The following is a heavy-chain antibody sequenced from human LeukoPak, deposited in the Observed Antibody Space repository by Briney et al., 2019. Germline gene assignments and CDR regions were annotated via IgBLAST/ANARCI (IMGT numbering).Heavy chain of an antibody. V-gene: IGHV1-69*13. CDR3: ARVGRWLQFSRSAFDI. Sequence: SVKVSCKASGGTFSSYAISWVRQAPGQGLEWMGGIIPIFGTANYAQKSQGRVTITADESTSTAYMELSSLRSEDTAVYYCARVGRWLQFSRSAFDIWGQGTMVTVSS. CDR2: IIPIFGTA. D-gene: IGHD5-24*01. CDR1: GGTFSSYA. J-gene: IGHJ3*02.